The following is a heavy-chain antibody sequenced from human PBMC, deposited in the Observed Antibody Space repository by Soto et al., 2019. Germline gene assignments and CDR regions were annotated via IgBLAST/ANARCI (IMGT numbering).Heavy chain of an antibody. Sequence: GGSLRLSCAASGFTFSSYAMSWVRQAPGKGLEWVSAISGSGGSTYYADSVKGRFTISRDNSKNTLYLQMNSLRAEDTAVYYCAKGLSHYYGSGSYYNAMDYWGQGTLVTVSS. CDR3: AKGLSHYYGSGSYYNAMDY. V-gene: IGHV3-23*01. CDR2: ISGSGGST. J-gene: IGHJ4*02. CDR1: GFTFSSYA. D-gene: IGHD3-10*01.